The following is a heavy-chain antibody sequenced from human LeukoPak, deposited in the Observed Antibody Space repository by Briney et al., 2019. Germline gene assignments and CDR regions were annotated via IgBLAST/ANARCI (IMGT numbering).Heavy chain of an antibody. CDR2: IRNDGSNK. CDR3: AREQNAYVLSDAVDV. CDR1: GFTFRSYS. Sequence: PGGSLRLSCAASGFTFRSYSMHWVRQAPGKGLAWVGAIRNDGSNKYYADSVKGRFTISRDNSKDTLYLEMSSLRTEDTALYYCAREQNAYVLSDAVDVWGRGTMVTVSS. J-gene: IGHJ3*01. V-gene: IGHV3-30-3*01. D-gene: IGHD3-16*01.